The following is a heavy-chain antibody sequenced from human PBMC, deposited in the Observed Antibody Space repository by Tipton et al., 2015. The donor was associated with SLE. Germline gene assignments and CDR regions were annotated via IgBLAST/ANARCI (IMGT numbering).Heavy chain of an antibody. Sequence: QLVQSGAEVKKPGSSVKVSCKASGGPLSTFTVNWVRQAPGQGLEWMGSIISVFDTPNYAQKFQGRVTITADESTSTAFMELSSLRSEDTAVYYCARESYYDGSGYYYLDNWGQGTLVTVSS. CDR1: GGPLSTFT. D-gene: IGHD3-22*01. CDR3: ARESYYDGSGYYYLDN. J-gene: IGHJ4*02. CDR2: IISVFDTP. V-gene: IGHV1-69*15.